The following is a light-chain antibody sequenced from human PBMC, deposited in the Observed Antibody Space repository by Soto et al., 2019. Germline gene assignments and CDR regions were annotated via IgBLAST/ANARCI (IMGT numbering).Light chain of an antibody. CDR3: VAWDDSLNGVV. J-gene: IGLJ2*01. Sequence: QSVLTQPPSASGTPGQRVTISCSGSSSNIGSNTVNWYQQLPGTAPKLLIYSNNQRPSGVPDRISGSKSGTSASLAISGLQSEDEADYYCVAWDDSLNGVVFGGGTKVTVL. V-gene: IGLV1-44*01. CDR1: SSNIGSNT. CDR2: SNN.